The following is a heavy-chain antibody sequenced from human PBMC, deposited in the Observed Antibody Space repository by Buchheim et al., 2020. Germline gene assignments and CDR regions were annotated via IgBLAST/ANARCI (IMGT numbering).Heavy chain of an antibody. Sequence: EVQLVESGEGLVKPGGSLRLSCAASGLTFTNDAINWVRQAPGGGLEWVSIISGSGDGPLYAASVKGRFTISRDTSKTTLFLQMSRLRAEDTAIYYCAKAWSWSTYPVSHHYYYGMVVWGQGTT. CDR3: AKAWSWSTYPVSHHYYYGMVV. CDR1: GLTFTNDA. J-gene: IGHJ6*02. V-gene: IGHV3-23*04. D-gene: IGHD3-3*01. CDR2: ISGSGDGP.